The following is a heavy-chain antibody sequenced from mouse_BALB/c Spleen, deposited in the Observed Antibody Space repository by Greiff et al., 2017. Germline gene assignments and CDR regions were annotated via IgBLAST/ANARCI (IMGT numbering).Heavy chain of an antibody. Sequence: QVQLKQSGAELVRPGASVTLSCKASGYTFTDYEMHWVKQTPVHGLEWIGAIDPETGGTAYNQKFKGKATLTADKSSSTAYMELRSLTSEDSAVYYCTRSTTVVATRYYFDYWGQGTTLTVSS. CDR1: GYTFTDYE. D-gene: IGHD1-1*01. V-gene: IGHV1-15*01. CDR2: IDPETGGT. J-gene: IGHJ2*01. CDR3: TRSTTVVATRYYFDY.